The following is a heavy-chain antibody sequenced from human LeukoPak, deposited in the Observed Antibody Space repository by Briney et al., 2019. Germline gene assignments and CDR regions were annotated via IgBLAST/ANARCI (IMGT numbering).Heavy chain of an antibody. Sequence: PGGSLRLSCAASGFTVSNNYMSWVRQAPGKGLEWVSVIYNDGNTYYADSVKGRFTISRHNSKNTLYLQMNSPRAEDTAVYYCARRGYSHWGFDYWGQGTLVTVSS. CDR1: GFTVSNNY. D-gene: IGHD5-18*01. CDR2: IYNDGNT. CDR3: ARRGYSHWGFDY. V-gene: IGHV3-53*04. J-gene: IGHJ4*02.